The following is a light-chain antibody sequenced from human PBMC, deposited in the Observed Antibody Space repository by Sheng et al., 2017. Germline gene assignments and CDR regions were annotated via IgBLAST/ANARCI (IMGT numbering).Light chain of an antibody. V-gene: IGKV1D-16*01. CDR2: CI. Sequence: DVQLTQSPSSLSASVGDTVTITCRASQDVKTWLAWYQQKPGKAPKAPDLCCIHLAKTGVPDYKSSSGSGSGTHFTSHHQRPAAVEDFVNLITVQPNIXFTRYRTYVGGT. CDR3: QPNIXFTRYRT. CDR1: QDVKTW. J-gene: IGKJ4*01.